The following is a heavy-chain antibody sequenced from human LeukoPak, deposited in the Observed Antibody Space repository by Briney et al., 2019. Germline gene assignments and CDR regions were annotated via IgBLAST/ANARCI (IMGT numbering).Heavy chain of an antibody. J-gene: IGHJ4*02. V-gene: IGHV4-59*08. D-gene: IGHD4-17*01. CDR1: GGSISSNY. Sequence: SETLSLTCTVSGGSISSNYWSWIRQPPGKGLEWIGYIYYSGSTNYNPSLKSRATISVDTSRNQFSLKLSSVTAADTAVYYCARGRYGDYGFDYWGQGTLVTVSS. CDR3: ARGRYGDYGFDY. CDR2: IYYSGST.